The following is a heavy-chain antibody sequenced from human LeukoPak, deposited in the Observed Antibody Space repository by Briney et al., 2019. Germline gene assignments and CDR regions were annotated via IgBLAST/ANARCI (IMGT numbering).Heavy chain of an antibody. V-gene: IGHV1-69*02. D-gene: IGHD3-22*01. J-gene: IGHJ4*02. CDR3: ARAAHYYDSSFFDY. CDR2: IIPILGIA. Sequence: SVKVSCKASGGTCSSCTISWVRQAPGQRVEWMGRIIPILGIAKYAQKFQGRVTITADKSTSTAYMELSSLRSEDTAVYYCARAAHYYDSSFFDYWGQGTLVTVSS. CDR1: GGTCSSCT.